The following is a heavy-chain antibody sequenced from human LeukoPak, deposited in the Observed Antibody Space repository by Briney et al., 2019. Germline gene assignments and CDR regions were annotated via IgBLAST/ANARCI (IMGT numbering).Heavy chain of an antibody. D-gene: IGHD2-8*02. CDR1: GGSISSGDYY. V-gene: IGHV4-30-4*01. Sequence: SETLSLTCTVSGGSISSGDYYWSWIRQPPGKGLEWIGYIYYSGSTYYNPSLKSRVTISVDTSKNQFSLKLNSVTAADMAVYYCARTGGTIDYWGQGTLVTISS. CDR3: ARTGGTIDY. CDR2: IYYSGST. J-gene: IGHJ4*02.